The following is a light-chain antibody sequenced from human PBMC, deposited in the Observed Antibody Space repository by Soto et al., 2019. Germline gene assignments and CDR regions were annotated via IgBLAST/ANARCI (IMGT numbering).Light chain of an antibody. J-gene: IGKJ5*01. CDR3: QQYDNWPPIT. CDR2: GAS. Sequence: EIVMTQSPATLSVSPGERATLSCRASQSVSGNLAWYQQKPGQAPRLLIYGASTRATGIPARFGGSGSGTEFNLTISSLQSEDFAVYYCQQYDNWPPITFGQGTRLEIK. V-gene: IGKV3-15*01. CDR1: QSVSGN.